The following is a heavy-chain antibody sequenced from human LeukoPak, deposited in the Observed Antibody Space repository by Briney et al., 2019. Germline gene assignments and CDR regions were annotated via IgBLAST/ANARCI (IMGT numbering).Heavy chain of an antibody. CDR1: GFTFSSYS. CDR2: ISSSSYI. V-gene: IGHV3-21*01. J-gene: IGHJ4*02. Sequence: NPGGSLRLSCAASGFTFSSYSMNWVRQAPGKGLEWVSSISSSSYIYYADSVKGRFTISRDNAKNSLYLQMNSLRAEDTAVYYCARSTLTGYYLFDYWGQGTLVTVS. D-gene: IGHD3-9*01. CDR3: ARSTLTGYYLFDY.